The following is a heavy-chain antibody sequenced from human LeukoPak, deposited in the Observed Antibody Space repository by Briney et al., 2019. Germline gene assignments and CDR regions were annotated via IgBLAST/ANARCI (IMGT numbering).Heavy chain of an antibody. CDR3: ARQIGIVGANADAFDI. V-gene: IGHV5-51*01. Sequence: GESLKISCKGSGYSFTSYWNGWVRQMPGKSLEWMGIIYPGDSDTRYSPSFQGQVTISADKSNSTAYLQWSSLKALDTATYYGARQIGIVGANADAFDIWGQGTMVTVSS. D-gene: IGHD1-26*01. CDR2: IYPGDSDT. J-gene: IGHJ3*02. CDR1: GYSFTSYW.